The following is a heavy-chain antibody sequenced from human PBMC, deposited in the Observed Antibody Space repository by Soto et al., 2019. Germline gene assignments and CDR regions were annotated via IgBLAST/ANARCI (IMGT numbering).Heavy chain of an antibody. V-gene: IGHV3-21*06. CDR2: ISSTTNYI. J-gene: IGHJ4*02. Sequence: GGSLRLSCAASGFTFTRYSMNWVRQAPGKGLEWVSSISSTTNYIYYGGSMKGRFTISRDNAKNSLYLEMNSLRAEDTAVYYCARESEDLTSNFDYWGQGTLVTVSS. CDR1: GFTFTRYS. CDR3: ARESEDLTSNFDY.